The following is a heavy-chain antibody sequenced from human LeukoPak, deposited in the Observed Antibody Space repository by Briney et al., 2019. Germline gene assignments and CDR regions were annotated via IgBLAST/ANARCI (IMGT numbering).Heavy chain of an antibody. CDR3: ARDGEGDEGWDY. CDR2: ISYSGST. J-gene: IGHJ4*02. V-gene: IGHV4-59*11. CDR1: GGSISSHY. D-gene: IGHD7-27*01. Sequence: SETLSLTCTVSGGSISSHYWSWIRQPPGKGLEWIGHISYSGSTNYNPSLKSRVTISVDTSKNQVSLRLGSVTAADTAVYYCARDGEGDEGWDYWGQGTLVTVSS.